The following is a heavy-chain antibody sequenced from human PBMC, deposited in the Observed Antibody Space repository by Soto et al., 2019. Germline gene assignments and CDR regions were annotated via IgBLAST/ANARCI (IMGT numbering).Heavy chain of an antibody. J-gene: IGHJ4*02. D-gene: IGHD4-4*01. CDR1: GFTFSTYS. Sequence: GGSLRLSCAASGFTFSTYSMNWVRQAPGKGLEWVSSISGSGNYTHYADFLRGRFTISRDNAKTSLYLQMNSLRAEDTAVYYCAREGINNYNEYYFDSWGQGTVVTVSS. CDR2: ISGSGNYT. CDR3: AREGINNYNEYYFDS. V-gene: IGHV3-21*01.